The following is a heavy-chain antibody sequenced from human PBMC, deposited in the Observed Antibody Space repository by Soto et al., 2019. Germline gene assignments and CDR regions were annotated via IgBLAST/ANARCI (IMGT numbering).Heavy chain of an antibody. CDR3: ARVDYGDYGGSYYFDY. V-gene: IGHV3-21*01. J-gene: IGHJ4*02. CDR2: ISSSSSYI. Sequence: EVQLVESGGGLVKPGGSLRLSCAASGFTFSSYSMNWVRQAPGKGLEWVSSISSSSSYIYYADSVKGRFTISRDNAKNSLYLQMNSLRAEDTAVYYCARVDYGDYGGSYYFDYWGQGTLVTVSS. CDR1: GFTFSSYS. D-gene: IGHD4-17*01.